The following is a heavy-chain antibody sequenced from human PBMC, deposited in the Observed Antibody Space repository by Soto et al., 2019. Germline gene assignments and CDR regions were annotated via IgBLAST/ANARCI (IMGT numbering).Heavy chain of an antibody. CDR2: IYYSGTT. CDR1: GGSISNSTYD. V-gene: IGHV4-39*01. D-gene: IGHD3-22*01. J-gene: IGHJ4*02. CDR3: ARLPRNFYDPTAGGY. Sequence: QLQLQESGPGLVKPSETLSLICTVSGGSISNSTYDWGWIRQTPGKGLEWIGSIYYSGTTYYNPSLKSRVPIXXDXSXNQFSLKLSSVTAADTAVYYCARLPRNFYDPTAGGYWGQGTLVTVSS.